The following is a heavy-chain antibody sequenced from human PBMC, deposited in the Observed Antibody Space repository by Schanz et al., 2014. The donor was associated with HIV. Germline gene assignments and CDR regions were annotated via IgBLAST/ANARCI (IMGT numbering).Heavy chain of an antibody. CDR3: ARGFQGFDY. CDR2: ISYDGRNK. Sequence: VQLLESGGGLEQPGGSLRLSCAASGFSFDNYGMHWVRQAPGKGLEWVAVISYDGRNKYFADSVKGRFTMSRDNSKNTLYLQMNSLRAEDTSVYYCARGFQGFDYWGQGTLVTVSS. CDR1: GFSFDNYG. D-gene: IGHD3-10*01. V-gene: IGHV3-30*03. J-gene: IGHJ4*02.